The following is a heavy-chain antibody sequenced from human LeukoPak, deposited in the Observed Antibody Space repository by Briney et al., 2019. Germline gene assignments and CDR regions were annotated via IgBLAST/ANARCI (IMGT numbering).Heavy chain of an antibody. V-gene: IGHV4-38-2*02. D-gene: IGHD3-10*01. J-gene: IGHJ4*02. CDR2: IYHSGST. CDR3: ARGDYYGSGSHFDY. CDR1: GYSINNGYY. Sequence: SETLSLTCSVSGYSINNGYYWGWIRQPPGKGLEWIGSIYHSGSTYYNPSLKSRVTISVDTSKNQFSLKLSSVTATDTAVYYCARGDYYGSGSHFDYWGQGTLVTVSS.